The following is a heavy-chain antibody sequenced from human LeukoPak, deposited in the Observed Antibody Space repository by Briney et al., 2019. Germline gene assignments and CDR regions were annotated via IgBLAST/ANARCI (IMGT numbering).Heavy chain of an antibody. CDR1: GFTFSSYA. J-gene: IGHJ6*02. V-gene: IGHV3-23*01. CDR2: ISGSGGST. Sequence: PGRSLRLSCAASGFTFSSYAMSWVRQAPGKWLEWVSAISGSGGSTYYADSVKGRFTISRDNSKNTLYLQMNSLRAEDTAVYYCAKSVQYDSSGYYLLKYYYYGMDVWGQGTTVTVSS. CDR3: AKSVQYDSSGYYLLKYYYYGMDV. D-gene: IGHD3-22*01.